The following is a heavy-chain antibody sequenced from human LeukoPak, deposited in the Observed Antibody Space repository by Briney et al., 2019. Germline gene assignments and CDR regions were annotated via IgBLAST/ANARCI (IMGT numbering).Heavy chain of an antibody. Sequence: SETLSLTCTVSGGSISSYYWSWIRQPPGKGLEWIGYIYYSGSTNYNPSLKSRVTISVDTSKNQFSLNLSSVTAADTAVYYCARRGGLYCSSTSCYENAFDIWGQGTMVTVSS. J-gene: IGHJ3*02. V-gene: IGHV4-59*01. CDR3: ARRGGLYCSSTSCYENAFDI. CDR2: IYYSGST. D-gene: IGHD2-2*01. CDR1: GGSISSYY.